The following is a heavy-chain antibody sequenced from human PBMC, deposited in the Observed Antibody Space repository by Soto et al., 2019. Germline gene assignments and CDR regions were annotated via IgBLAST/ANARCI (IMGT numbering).Heavy chain of an antibody. CDR2: ISPYNGDT. CDR3: AREYCGGGRCYGVDY. V-gene: IGHV1-18*01. CDR1: GYTFRHFG. Sequence: QVQLVQSGAEVKEPGASVKVSCKASGYTFRHFGISWVRQAPGQGLEWMGWISPYNGDTKYTQKLQGRVTMTTDTSTGTAYMELRSLRSDDTAVYCCAREYCGGGRCYGVDYWGQGTLVTVSS. J-gene: IGHJ4*02. D-gene: IGHD2-15*01.